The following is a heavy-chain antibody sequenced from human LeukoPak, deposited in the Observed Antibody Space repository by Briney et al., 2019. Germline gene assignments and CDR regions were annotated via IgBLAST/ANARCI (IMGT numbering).Heavy chain of an antibody. Sequence: ASVKVSCKASGGTFSSYAINWVRQAPGQGLEWMGGIIPIFGTANYAQKFQGRVTITADESTRTAYMELSSLRSEDTAVYYCARGGSVLRFLESWGQGTLVTVSS. D-gene: IGHD3-3*01. CDR3: ARGGSVLRFLES. J-gene: IGHJ4*02. CDR1: GGTFSSYA. V-gene: IGHV1-69*13. CDR2: IIPIFGTA.